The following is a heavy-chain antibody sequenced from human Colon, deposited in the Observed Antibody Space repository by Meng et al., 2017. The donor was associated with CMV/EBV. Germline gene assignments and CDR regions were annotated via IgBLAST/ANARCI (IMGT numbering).Heavy chain of an antibody. CDR1: GFTVSNSY. D-gene: IGHD2-15*01. CDR3: AIDSLGVVAATD. J-gene: IGHJ4*02. Sequence: GESLKISCGGSGFTVSNSYMTWVRYLPGKGLEWVAIIFSGGATYYADSVRGRFTISRDNSENTLFLQMNNLRADDTAIYYCAIDSLGVVAATDWGTGTPVTVSS. V-gene: IGHV3-53*01. CDR2: IFSGGAT.